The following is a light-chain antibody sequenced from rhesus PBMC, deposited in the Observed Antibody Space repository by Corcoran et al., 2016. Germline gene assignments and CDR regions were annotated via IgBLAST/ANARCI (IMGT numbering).Light chain of an antibody. CDR2: GAS. Sequence: EIVMTQSPATLALSPGERATLSCRASQSVSSYFAWSQQKPGQAPGLLIYGASSRAPGIPDRFRCSGSGTEFTLTISSLEPEDVGVYFCLQSSNWPSFGQGTKVEIK. CDR3: LQSSNWPS. V-gene: IGKV3-24*04. J-gene: IGKJ2*01. CDR1: QSVSSY.